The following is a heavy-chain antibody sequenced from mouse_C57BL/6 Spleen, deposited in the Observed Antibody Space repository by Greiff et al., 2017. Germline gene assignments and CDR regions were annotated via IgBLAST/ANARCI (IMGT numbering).Heavy chain of an antibody. CDR2: INPNHGGT. D-gene: IGHD1-1*01. CDR1: GYTFTDYY. Sequence: VQLQQSGPELVKPGASVKISCKASGYTFTDYYMNWVKQSHGKSLEWIGDINPNHGGTSYNQKFKGKATLTVDKSSSTAYMELRSLTSEDSAGYYCARGYYYGSSSYFDYWGQGTTLTVSS. CDR3: ARGYYYGSSSYFDY. V-gene: IGHV1-26*01. J-gene: IGHJ2*01.